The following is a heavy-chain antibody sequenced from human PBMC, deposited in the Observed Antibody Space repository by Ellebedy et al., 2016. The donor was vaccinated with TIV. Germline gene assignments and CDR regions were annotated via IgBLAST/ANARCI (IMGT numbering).Heavy chain of an antibody. CDR3: ARHRGYYYYYGMDV. CDR2: IIPMFDTT. V-gene: IGHV1-69*06. J-gene: IGHJ6*02. Sequence: SVKVSCKAPGDTFTNYAFTWVRQATGQGLEWMGGIIPMFDTTNYAQKFQGIVTITADRFTRTAYMELSSLRSEDTAVYYCARHRGYYYYYGMDVWGQGTTVTVSS. CDR1: GDTFTNYA.